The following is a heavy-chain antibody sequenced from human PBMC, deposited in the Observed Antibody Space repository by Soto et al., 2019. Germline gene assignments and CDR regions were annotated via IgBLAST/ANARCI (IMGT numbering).Heavy chain of an antibody. V-gene: IGHV3-7*01. J-gene: IGHJ6*03. CDR2: INRDGSEK. D-gene: IGHD5-18*01. CDR3: AREPTLWYPMDV. CDR1: GFTFSNYW. Sequence: EVQLVESGGGLVQPGGSLRLSCAASGFTFSNYWMSWVRQAPGKGLEWVANINRDGSEKYYVDSVKGRFTISRDNAKNSLYLQMNSLRAEDTAVYYCAREPTLWYPMDVWGKGTTVTVSS.